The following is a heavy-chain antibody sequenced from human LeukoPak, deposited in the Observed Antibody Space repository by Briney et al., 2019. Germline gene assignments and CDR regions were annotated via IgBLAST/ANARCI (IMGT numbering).Heavy chain of an antibody. D-gene: IGHD3-22*01. V-gene: IGHV3-23*01. CDR3: AKSRMIVVVHFDY. J-gene: IGHJ4*02. Sequence: PGGSLRLSCAVSGFTFSSYAMSWVRQAPGKGLEWVSAISGSGGSTYYADSVKGRFTISRDNSKNTLYLQMNSLRAEDTAVYYCAKSRMIVVVHFDYWGQGTLVTVSS. CDR2: ISGSGGST. CDR1: GFTFSSYA.